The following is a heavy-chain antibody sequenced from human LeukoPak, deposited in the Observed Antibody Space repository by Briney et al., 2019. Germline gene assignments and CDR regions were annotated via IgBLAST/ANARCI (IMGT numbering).Heavy chain of an antibody. J-gene: IGHJ4*02. D-gene: IGHD6-13*01. CDR3: ARAPRGLPPSIAAAGDYFDY. Sequence: SQTLSHTCAISGDSVSSNSAAWNWIRQSPSRGLEWLGRTYYRSKWYNDYAVSVKSRITINPDTSKSQFSLQLNSVTPEDTAVYYCARAPRGLPPSIAAAGDYFDYWGQGTLVTVSS. CDR1: GDSVSSNSAA. V-gene: IGHV6-1*01. CDR2: TYYRSKWYN.